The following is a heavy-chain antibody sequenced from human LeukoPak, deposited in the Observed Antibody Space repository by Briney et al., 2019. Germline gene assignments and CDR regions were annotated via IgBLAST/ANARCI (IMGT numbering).Heavy chain of an antibody. D-gene: IGHD3-22*01. CDR3: ARDRRNYDSSGYHSPFDY. Sequence: GASVKVSCKASGGTFSSYAISWVRQAPGQGLEWMGGIIPIFGTANYAQKFQGRVTITADESTSTAYMELGSLRSEDTAVYYCARDRRNYDSSGYHSPFDYWGQGTLVTVSS. CDR1: GGTFSSYA. CDR2: IIPIFGTA. J-gene: IGHJ4*02. V-gene: IGHV1-69*13.